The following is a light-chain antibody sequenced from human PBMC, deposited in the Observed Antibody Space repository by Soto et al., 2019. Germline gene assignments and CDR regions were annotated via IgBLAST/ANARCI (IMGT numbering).Light chain of an antibody. Sequence: IHITQSPSTLSASVGDRVTITCRASQSISSWLAWYQQNPGKASKLPIYDASSLESGVPSRFSGSGSGTEFTLTIRSLQPDDFATYYCQQYNSYSLTFGGGTKVDIK. CDR2: DAS. J-gene: IGKJ4*01. V-gene: IGKV1-5*01. CDR1: QSISSW. CDR3: QQYNSYSLT.